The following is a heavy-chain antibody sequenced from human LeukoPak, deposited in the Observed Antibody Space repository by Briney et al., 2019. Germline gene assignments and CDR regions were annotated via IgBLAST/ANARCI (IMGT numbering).Heavy chain of an antibody. CDR3: ARALGDGYGGA. CDR1: GITFSSYA. J-gene: IGHJ5*02. D-gene: IGHD5-24*01. CDR2: IWYDGSNK. Sequence: GGSLRLSCAASGITFSSYAMHWVRQAPGKGLEWVAVIWYDGSNKYYADSVKGRFTISRDNSKNTLYLQMNSLRAEDTAVYYCARALGDGYGGAWGQGTLVTVSS. V-gene: IGHV3-33*08.